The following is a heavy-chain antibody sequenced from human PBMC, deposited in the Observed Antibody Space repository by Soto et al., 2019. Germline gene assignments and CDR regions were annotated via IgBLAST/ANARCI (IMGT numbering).Heavy chain of an antibody. J-gene: IGHJ4*01. CDR1: GNSFTSYW. CDR2: IYPYDSDT. D-gene: IGHD2-2*01. CDR3: ARHLVGSTRGNFDY. V-gene: IGHV5-51*01. Sequence: GESLKISCKGSGNSFTSYWIGWVRQMPGKGMEWMGNIYPYDSDTRYSPSFQGQVTISADTSITTAYLQWSGLRASDTAMYFCARHLVGSTRGNFDYWGQGTLVTVSS.